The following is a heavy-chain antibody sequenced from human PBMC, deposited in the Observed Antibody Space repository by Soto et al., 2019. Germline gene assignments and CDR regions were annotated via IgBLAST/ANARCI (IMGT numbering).Heavy chain of an antibody. CDR1: GFSLSTSGVG. CDR2: IYWDDDK. V-gene: IGHV2-5*02. CDR3: AHAKEPLDYYGSGSFDY. Sequence: KESGPTLVKPTQTLTLTCTFSGFSLSTSGVGVGWIRQPPGKALEWLALIYWDDDKRYSPSLKSRLTITKDTSKNQVVLTMTNMDPVDTPTYYCAHAKEPLDYYGSGSFDYWGQGTLVTVSS. D-gene: IGHD3-10*01. J-gene: IGHJ4*02.